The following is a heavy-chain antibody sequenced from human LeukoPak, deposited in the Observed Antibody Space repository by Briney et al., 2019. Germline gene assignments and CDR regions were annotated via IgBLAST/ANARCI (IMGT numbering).Heavy chain of an antibody. CDR1: GFTFSSYA. CDR2: ISGSGGST. Sequence: GGSLRLSCAASGFTFSSYAMGWVRQAPGKGLEWVSAISGSGGSTYYADSVKGRFTISRDNSKNTLYLQMNSLRAEDTAVYYCAKDYYHDSSGYYYFDYWGQGTLVTVSS. J-gene: IGHJ4*02. D-gene: IGHD3-22*01. V-gene: IGHV3-23*01. CDR3: AKDYYHDSSGYYYFDY.